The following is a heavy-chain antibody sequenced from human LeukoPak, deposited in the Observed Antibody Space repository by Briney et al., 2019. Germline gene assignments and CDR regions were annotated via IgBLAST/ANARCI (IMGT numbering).Heavy chain of an antibody. J-gene: IGHJ6*04. CDR1: GFTFSSYG. CDR2: IKSKTDGGTT. D-gene: IGHD3-10*01. Sequence: PWGSLRLSCAASGFTFSSYGMHWVRQAPGKGLEWVGRIKSKTDGGTTDYAAPVKGRFTISRDDSKNTLYLQMNSLKTEDTAVYYCTTGTLLNYYYYGMDVWGKGTTVTVSS. CDR3: TTGTLLNYYYYGMDV. V-gene: IGHV3-15*01.